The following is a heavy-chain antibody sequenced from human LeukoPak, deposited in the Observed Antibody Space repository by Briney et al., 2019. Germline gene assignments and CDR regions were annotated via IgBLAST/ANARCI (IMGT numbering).Heavy chain of an antibody. D-gene: IGHD5-18*01. CDR2: IGDTGGST. J-gene: IGHJ4*02. Sequence: GGALRLSCAASGFTFSSYAMTWVRQAPGKGLEWGSTIGDTGGSTYYADSVKGRFTISRDNSKNTLYLQMNSLRAEDTAVYYCAKGGYSYQGGFFDYWGQGTMVTVSS. V-gene: IGHV3-23*01. CDR3: AKGGYSYQGGFFDY. CDR1: GFTFSSYA.